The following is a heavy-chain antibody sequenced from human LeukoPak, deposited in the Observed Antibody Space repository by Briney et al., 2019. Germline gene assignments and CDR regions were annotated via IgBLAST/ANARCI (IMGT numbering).Heavy chain of an antibody. J-gene: IGHJ4*02. Sequence: ASVKVSCKASGSTFTNYAINWVRQAPGQRLEWMGWINAGNGDRKYSQKFQGRVTVTRDTSASTTYMELSSLTSEDTAVYYCTRGILSRSGWYYYDYWGQGTLVTVSS. CDR1: GSTFTNYA. CDR3: TRGILSRSGWYYYDY. D-gene: IGHD6-19*01. V-gene: IGHV1-3*01. CDR2: INAGNGDR.